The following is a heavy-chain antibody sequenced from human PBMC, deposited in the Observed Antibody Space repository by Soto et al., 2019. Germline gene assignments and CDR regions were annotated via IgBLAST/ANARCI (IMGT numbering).Heavy chain of an antibody. V-gene: IGHV4-61*01. CDR1: GGSVSRGSYY. J-gene: IGHJ4*02. CDR2: IYYSGST. Sequence: SETLSLTCTVSGGSVSRGSYYWSWIRQPPGKGLEWIGYIYYSGSTNYNPSLKSRVTISVDTSKNQFSLKLSSVTAADTAVYYCAREEGASDYWGQGTLVTVSS. D-gene: IGHD1-26*01. CDR3: AREEGASDY.